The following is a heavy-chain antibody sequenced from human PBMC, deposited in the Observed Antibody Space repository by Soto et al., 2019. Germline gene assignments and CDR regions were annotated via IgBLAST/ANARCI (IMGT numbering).Heavy chain of an antibody. CDR3: ARDSGGRRWSFTWDFDL. CDR2: IIPIFGTA. J-gene: IGHJ2*01. CDR1: GGTFSSYA. D-gene: IGHD2-15*01. V-gene: IGHV1-69*12. Sequence: QVQLVQSGAEVKKPGSSVKVSCKASGGTFSSYAISWVRQAPGQGLEWMGGIIPIFGTANYAQKFQGRVTITADESTSTAYLRLRSLRSEDTAVYYRARDSGGRRWSFTWDFDLWGRGTLVTVSS.